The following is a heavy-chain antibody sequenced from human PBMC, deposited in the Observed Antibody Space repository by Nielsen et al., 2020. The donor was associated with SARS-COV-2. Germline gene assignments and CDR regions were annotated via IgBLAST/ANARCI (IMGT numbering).Heavy chain of an antibody. D-gene: IGHD5-24*01. CDR3: ARSAADGYSDY. CDR1: GFTFSSYS. J-gene: IGHJ4*02. V-gene: IGHV3-48*04. Sequence: GGSLRLSCAASGFTFSSYSMNWVRQAPGKGLEWVSYISSSGSTIYYADSVKGRFTISRDNAKNSLYLQMNSLRAEDTAVYYCARSAADGYSDYWGQGTLVTVSS. CDR2: ISSSGSTI.